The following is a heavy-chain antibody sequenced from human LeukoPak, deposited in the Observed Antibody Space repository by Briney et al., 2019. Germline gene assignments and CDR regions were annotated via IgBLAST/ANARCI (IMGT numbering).Heavy chain of an antibody. CDR3: ARAERGGSYYYYYMDV. CDR2: INPSGGST. Sequence: GASVKVSCKASGYTFTSYYMHWVRQAPGQGLEWMGIINPSGGSTSYAQKFQGRVTMTRDMSTSTVYMELSSLRSEDTAVYYCARAERGGSYYYYYMDVWGKGTTVTISS. CDR1: GYTFTSYY. V-gene: IGHV1-46*01. J-gene: IGHJ6*03. D-gene: IGHD1-26*01.